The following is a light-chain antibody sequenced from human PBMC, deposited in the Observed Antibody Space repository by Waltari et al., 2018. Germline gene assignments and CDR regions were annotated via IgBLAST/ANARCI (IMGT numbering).Light chain of an antibody. CDR1: SSNIGADSD. CDR2: GNN. V-gene: IGLV1-40*01. CDR3: QSYDSSLSDSYV. J-gene: IGLJ1*01. Sequence: QSVLTQPPSVSGAPGQRVTISCTGSSSNIGADSDVHWYQQLPGTAPKLLIYGNNNRPSGVPDLFSGSKAGTSASLAITGLQAEDEADYFCQSYDSSLSDSYVFGTGTEVTVL.